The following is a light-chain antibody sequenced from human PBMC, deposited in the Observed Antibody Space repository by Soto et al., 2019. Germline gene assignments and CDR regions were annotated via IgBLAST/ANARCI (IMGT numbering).Light chain of an antibody. J-gene: IGKJ1*01. CDR2: GAS. Sequence: EIVLTQSPGTLSLSPGERATLSCRASQSVSSSYLAWYQQKPGQAPRLLIYGASSWATGIPDRFSGSGSGTDFTLTISRLEPEDFAVYYCQQHGSSPRTFGQGTKVEIK. V-gene: IGKV3-20*01. CDR1: QSVSSSY. CDR3: QQHGSSPRT.